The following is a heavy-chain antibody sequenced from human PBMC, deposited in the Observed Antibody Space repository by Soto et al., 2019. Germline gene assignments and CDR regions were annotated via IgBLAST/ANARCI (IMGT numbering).Heavy chain of an antibody. CDR2: IKSKTDGGTT. V-gene: IGHV3-15*01. CDR1: GSTFSNAG. CDR3: STYDYISGSPRYRWAY. Sequence: EVQLVESGGDLVKPGGSLTLSCAASGSTFSNAGMSWVRQAPGKGLEWGGGIKSKTDGGTTDYAAPVKGRFTISRDDSTNMLYLNMSSLKTEDTAMYYCSTYDYISGSPRYRWAYWGHGTLVTVSS. D-gene: IGHD3-16*02. J-gene: IGHJ4*01.